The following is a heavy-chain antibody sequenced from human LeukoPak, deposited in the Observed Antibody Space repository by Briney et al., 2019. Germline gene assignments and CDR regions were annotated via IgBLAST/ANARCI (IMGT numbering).Heavy chain of an antibody. CDR3: ARETRVRWTDY. Sequence: PGGSLRLSCAASGFTFSRYWMHWVRQAPGKGLEWVSYSDTEGSMTSYADSVKGRFTISRDNAKNSLYLQMNSLRAEDTAVFYCARETRVRWTDYWGQGILVTVSS. V-gene: IGHV3-74*01. CDR2: SDTEGSMT. CDR1: GFTFSRYW. D-gene: IGHD5-24*01. J-gene: IGHJ4*02.